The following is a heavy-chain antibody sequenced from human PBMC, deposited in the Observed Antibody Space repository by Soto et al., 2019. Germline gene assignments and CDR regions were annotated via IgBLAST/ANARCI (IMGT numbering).Heavy chain of an antibody. CDR2: IYHSGST. CDR3: ARGWGKDTPMTA. V-gene: IGHV4-30-2*01. CDR1: GGSISSCGYS. D-gene: IGHD5-18*01. Sequence: SETLSLTCAVSGGSISSCGYSWSWIRQPPGKGLEWIGYIYHSGSTYYNPSLKSRVTISVDRSKNQFSLKLSSVTAADTAVYYCARGWGKDTPMTAWGQGTLVTVSS. J-gene: IGHJ4*02.